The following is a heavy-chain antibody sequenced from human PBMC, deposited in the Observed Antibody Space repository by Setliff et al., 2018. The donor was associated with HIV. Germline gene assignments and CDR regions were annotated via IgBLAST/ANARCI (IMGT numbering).Heavy chain of an antibody. CDR2: VYYSGTS. D-gene: IGHD2-21*01. CDR3: ARRATSRIPSIQAGAFDI. Sequence: PSETLSLTCSVSGGSISSTRYYWGWVLQPPGKRLEWIGSVYYSGTSYYSPSLKSRVTMSVDTSKNQFSLKLNSVTAADTAVYYCARRATSRIPSIQAGAFDIWGQVTMVTV. V-gene: IGHV4-39*01. J-gene: IGHJ3*02. CDR1: GGSISSTRYY.